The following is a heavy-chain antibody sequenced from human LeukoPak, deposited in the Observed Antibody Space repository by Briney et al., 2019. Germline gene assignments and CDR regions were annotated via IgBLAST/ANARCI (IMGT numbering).Heavy chain of an antibody. V-gene: IGHV3-20*04. Sequence: GGSLRLSCAASGFTFDDYGMSWVRHAPGKGLEWVSSINWNGGSTGYADSMKGRFTISRDNAKNSLYLQMNSLRAEDTALYYCAREPRNYGDFNYYYYYYMDVWGKGTTVTVSS. CDR2: INWNGGST. CDR3: AREPRNYGDFNYYYYYYMDV. CDR1: GFTFDDYG. D-gene: IGHD4-17*01. J-gene: IGHJ6*03.